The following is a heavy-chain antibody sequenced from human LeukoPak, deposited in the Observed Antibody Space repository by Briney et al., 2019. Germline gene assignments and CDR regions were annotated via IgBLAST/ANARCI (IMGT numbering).Heavy chain of an antibody. CDR1: GGSIGTYY. CDR3: ARTEPVLLWFGELLSHGWFDP. V-gene: IGHV4-34*01. CDR2: INHSGST. D-gene: IGHD3-10*01. J-gene: IGHJ5*02. Sequence: SETLSLTCTVSGGSIGTYYWSWIRQPPGKGLEWIGEINHSGSTNYNPSLKSRVTISVDTSKNQFSLKLSSVTAADTAVYYCARTEPVLLWFGELLSHGWFDPWGQGTLVTVSS.